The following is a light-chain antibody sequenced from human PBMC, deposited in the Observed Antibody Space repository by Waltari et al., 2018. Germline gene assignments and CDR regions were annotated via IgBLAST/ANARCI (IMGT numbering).Light chain of an antibody. J-gene: IGKJ1*01. CDR3: QQSYTSPWT. CDR1: QSISTY. CDR2: AAS. V-gene: IGKV1-39*01. Sequence: DIQMTQSPFSLSASVGDRVSITCRASQSISTYLNWYQEKPGKAPKLLIYAASRLQSGVPSRFRCSGSGTDFTLTISSLQPEDFATFFCQQSYTSPWTFGQGTKVEI.